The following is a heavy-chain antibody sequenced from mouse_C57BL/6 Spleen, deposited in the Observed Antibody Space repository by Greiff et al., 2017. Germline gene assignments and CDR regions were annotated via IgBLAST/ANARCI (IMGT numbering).Heavy chain of an antibody. CDR3: AGLTTVEGYAMDY. V-gene: IGHV1-9*01. J-gene: IGHJ4*01. Sequence: QVQLQQSGAELMKPGASVKLSCKATGYTFPGYWIEWVKQRPGHGLEWIGEILPGSGSTNYNGKFKGKATFTADKSSNTAYMQLSILTTKDAAIYYCAGLTTVEGYAMDYWGQGTSVTVSS. CDR1: GYTFPGYW. D-gene: IGHD1-1*01. CDR2: ILPGSGST.